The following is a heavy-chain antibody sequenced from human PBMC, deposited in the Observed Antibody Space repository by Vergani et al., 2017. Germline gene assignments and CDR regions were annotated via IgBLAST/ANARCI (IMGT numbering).Heavy chain of an antibody. D-gene: IGHD1-26*01. CDR3: ARRGRIVGAKYNWFDP. CDR2: MNPNSGNT. V-gene: IGHV1-8*01. Sequence: QVQLVQSGAEVKKPGASVKVSCKASGYTFTSYDINWVRQATGQGLEWMGWMNPNSGNTGYAQKFQGRVTMTRNTSISTAYMGLSSLRSEDTAVYYCARRGRIVGAKYNWFDPWGQGTLVTVSS. J-gene: IGHJ5*02. CDR1: GYTFTSYD.